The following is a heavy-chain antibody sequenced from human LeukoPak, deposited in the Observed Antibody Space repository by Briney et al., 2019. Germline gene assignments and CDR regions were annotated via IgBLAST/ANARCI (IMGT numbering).Heavy chain of an antibody. CDR2: ISWNSGSI. CDR3: ARHPYRARYFDL. D-gene: IGHD3-16*02. Sequence: PGGSLRLSCAASGFTFDDYAMHWVRQAPGKGLEWVSGISWNSGSIGYADSVKGRFTIPRDNAKNSLYLQMNSLRGEDTAVYYCARHPYRARYFDLWGRGTLVTVSS. CDR1: GFTFDDYA. J-gene: IGHJ2*01. V-gene: IGHV3-9*01.